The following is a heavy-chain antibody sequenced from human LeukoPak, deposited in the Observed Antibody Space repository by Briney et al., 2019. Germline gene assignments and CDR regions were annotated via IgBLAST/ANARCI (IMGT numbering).Heavy chain of an antibody. CDR1: GFTFSSYA. V-gene: IGHV3-23*01. J-gene: IGHJ4*02. Sequence: PGGSLRLSCAASGFTFSSYAMSWVRQAPGKGPEWVSAISGSGGSTYYADSVKGRFTISRDNSKNTLYLQMNSLRAEDTAVYYCAKTPLYGDYVSYFDYWGQGTLVTVSS. CDR2: ISGSGGST. D-gene: IGHD4-17*01. CDR3: AKTPLYGDYVSYFDY.